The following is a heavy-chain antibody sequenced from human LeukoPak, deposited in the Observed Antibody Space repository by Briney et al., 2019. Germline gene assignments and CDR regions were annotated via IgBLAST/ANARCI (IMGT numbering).Heavy chain of an antibody. CDR3: ATARIVGATFDY. Sequence: ASVKVSCKVSGYTLTELSMHWVRQAPGKGLEWMGGFDPEDGETIYAQKFQGRVTMTEDTSTDTAYMELSSLRSEDTAVYYCATARIVGATFDYWGQGTLVTVSS. J-gene: IGHJ4*02. CDR2: FDPEDGET. V-gene: IGHV1-24*01. CDR1: GYTLTELS. D-gene: IGHD1-26*01.